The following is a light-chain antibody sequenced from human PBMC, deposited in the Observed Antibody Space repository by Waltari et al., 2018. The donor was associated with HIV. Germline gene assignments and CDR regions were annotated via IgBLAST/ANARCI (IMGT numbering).Light chain of an antibody. J-gene: IGKJ3*01. V-gene: IGKV3-20*01. CDR3: QQYGGSPLFT. CDR1: QSVLSDY. CDR2: GAT. Sequence: EIVLTQSPVTLSVSPGERATLSCKASQSVLSDYLAWYQQKPGQAPRLLIYGATRRATGIPARFRGSGSGTDFTLTISRLDPEDFAVYYCQQYGGSPLFTFGPGTTVDIK.